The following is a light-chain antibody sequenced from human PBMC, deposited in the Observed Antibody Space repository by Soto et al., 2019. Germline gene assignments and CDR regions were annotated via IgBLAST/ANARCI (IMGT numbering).Light chain of an antibody. CDR3: QQYGSPGT. CDR1: QSVSNNY. CDR2: GAS. J-gene: IGKJ1*01. Sequence: EIVLTQSPGTLSLSPGERATLSCRASQSVSNNYLAWYQQKPGQAPRLLIYGASNRATGIPDRFSGSGSGTDFTLTISRLEPEDFAVYYCQQYGSPGTFGQGTKGDI. V-gene: IGKV3-20*01.